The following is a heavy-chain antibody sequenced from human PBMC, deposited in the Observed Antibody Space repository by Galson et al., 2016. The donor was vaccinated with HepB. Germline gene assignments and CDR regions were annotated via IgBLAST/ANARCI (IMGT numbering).Heavy chain of an antibody. CDR2: LSFDGINK. CDR3: AKDAYTWRWLLSFFPDY. CDR1: GLTFSSYA. J-gene: IGHJ4*02. V-gene: IGHV3-30*18. D-gene: IGHD5-24*01. Sequence: SLRLSCAASGLTFSSYAMHWVRQAPGKGLEWVAVLSFDGINKYYADSVKGRFTISRDNSKNTVYLQMNSLRAEDTAVYYCAKDAYTWRWLLSFFPDYWGQGTLVTVSS.